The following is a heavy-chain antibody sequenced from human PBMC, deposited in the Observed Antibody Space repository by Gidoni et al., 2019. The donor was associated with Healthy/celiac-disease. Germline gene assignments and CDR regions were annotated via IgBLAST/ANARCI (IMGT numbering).Heavy chain of an antibody. CDR1: GFTFSSYS. D-gene: IGHD6-19*01. V-gene: IGHV3-48*02. CDR3: ARTEADLKFSGWHAEYFQH. J-gene: IGHJ1*01. CDR2: ISSSSSTI. Sequence: EVQLVESGGGLVQPGGSLRLSCAASGFTFSSYSMNWVRQAPGKGLEWVSYISSSSSTIYYADSVKGRFTISRDNAKNSLYLQMNSLRDEDTAVYYCARTEADLKFSGWHAEYFQHWGQGTLVTVSS.